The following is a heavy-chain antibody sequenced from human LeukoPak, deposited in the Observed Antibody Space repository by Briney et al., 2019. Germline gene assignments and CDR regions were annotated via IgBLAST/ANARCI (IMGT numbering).Heavy chain of an antibody. D-gene: IGHD4-11*01. CDR3: ARRTSSNYVDY. CDR1: GDSISSFY. J-gene: IGHJ4*02. Sequence: SETLSLTCAVSGDSISSFYWSWIRQSPGKGLEWIGYIYHTGSANYSPSLKSRVSISIDTSKSQFSLRLISVTAADTAVYYCARRTSSNYVDYWGQGTLVIVSS. CDR2: IYHTGSA. V-gene: IGHV4-59*01.